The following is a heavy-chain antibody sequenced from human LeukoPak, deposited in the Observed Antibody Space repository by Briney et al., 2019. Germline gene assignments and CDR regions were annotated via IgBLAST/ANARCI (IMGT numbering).Heavy chain of an antibody. Sequence: SETLSLTCAVYGGSFSGYYWSWIRQPPGKGLEWIGEINHSGSTNYNPSLKSRVTISVDTSKNQFSLKLSSVTAADTAVYYCAGGWQGDYWGQGTLVTVSS. CDR2: INHSGST. CDR3: AGGWQGDY. V-gene: IGHV4-34*01. CDR1: GGSFSGYY. D-gene: IGHD5-12*01. J-gene: IGHJ4*02.